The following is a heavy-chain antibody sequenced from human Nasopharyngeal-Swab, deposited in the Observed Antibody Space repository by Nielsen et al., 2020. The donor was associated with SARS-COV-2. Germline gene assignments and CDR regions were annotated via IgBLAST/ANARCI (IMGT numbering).Heavy chain of an antibody. Sequence: GGSLRLSCAASGFTFSSYWMSWVRQAPGKGLEWVANIKQDGSEKYYVDSVKGRFTISRDNAKNSLYLQMNSLRAEDTAVYYCAREEITMVRGVIILDWSDPWGQGTLVTVSS. V-gene: IGHV3-7*01. CDR2: IKQDGSEK. CDR1: GFTFSSYW. D-gene: IGHD3-10*01. CDR3: AREEITMVRGVIILDWSDP. J-gene: IGHJ5*02.